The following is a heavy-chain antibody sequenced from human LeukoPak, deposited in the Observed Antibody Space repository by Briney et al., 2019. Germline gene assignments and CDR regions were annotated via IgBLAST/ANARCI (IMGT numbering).Heavy chain of an antibody. CDR3: ARGLTMVRGGNYYYMDV. CDR2: IYTSGST. CDR1: GGSISSGSYY. D-gene: IGHD3-10*01. J-gene: IGHJ6*03. Sequence: SETLSLTCTVSGGSISSGSYYWSWIRQPAGKGLEWIGRIYTSGSTNYNPSLKSRVTISVDTSKNQLSLKLSSVTAADTAVYYCARGLTMVRGGNYYYMDVWGKGTTVTVSS. V-gene: IGHV4-61*02.